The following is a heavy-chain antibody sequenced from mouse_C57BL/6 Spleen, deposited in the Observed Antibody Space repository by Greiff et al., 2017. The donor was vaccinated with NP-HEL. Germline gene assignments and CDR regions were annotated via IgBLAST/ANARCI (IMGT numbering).Heavy chain of an antibody. CDR1: GFTFSDYY. CDR3: ARDRNYYGSRYWYFDV. Sequence: DVKLVESEGGLVQPGSSMKLSCTASGFTFSDYYMAWVRQVPEKGLEWVANINYDGSSTYYLDSLKSRFIISRDNAKNILYLQMSSLKSEDTATYYCARDRNYYGSRYWYFDVWGTGTTVTVSS. J-gene: IGHJ1*03. D-gene: IGHD1-1*01. V-gene: IGHV5-16*01. CDR2: INYDGSST.